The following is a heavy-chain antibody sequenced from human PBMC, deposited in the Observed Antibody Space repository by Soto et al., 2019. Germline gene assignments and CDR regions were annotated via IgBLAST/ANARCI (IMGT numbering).Heavy chain of an antibody. CDR1: GFSLRTSGVG. CDR3: AHTYETSWRNFGY. Sequence: QITLKESGPTLVKPTQTLTLTCTFSGFSLRTSGVGVGWIRQPPGKALEWLALIYRDNDKRYSPSLRSRITIPNDTSKNQVGLTVANVDPVDTATYYCAHTYETSWRNFGYWAQGILVTVSS. CDR2: IYRDNDK. V-gene: IGHV2-5*02. D-gene: IGHD3-22*01. J-gene: IGHJ4*02.